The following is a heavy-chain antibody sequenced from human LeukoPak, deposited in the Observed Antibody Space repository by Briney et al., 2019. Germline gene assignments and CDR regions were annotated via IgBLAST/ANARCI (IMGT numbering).Heavy chain of an antibody. V-gene: IGHV1-69*13. CDR2: IIPIFGTA. CDR1: GYTFTSYG. D-gene: IGHD3-9*01. Sequence: SVKVSCKASGYTFTSYGISWVRQAPGQGLEWMGGIIPIFGTANYAQKFQGRVTITADESTSTAYMELSSLRSEDTAVYYCASGDDILTSIDYWGQGTLVTVSS. CDR3: ASGDDILTSIDY. J-gene: IGHJ4*02.